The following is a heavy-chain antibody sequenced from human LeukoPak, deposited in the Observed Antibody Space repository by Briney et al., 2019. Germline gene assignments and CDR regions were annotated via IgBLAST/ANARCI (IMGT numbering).Heavy chain of an antibody. J-gene: IGHJ4*02. CDR2: ISGDGGST. CDR1: GFTFDDYA. V-gene: IGHV3-43*02. Sequence: PGGSLRLSCAASGFTFDDYAMHWVRQAPGKGLEWVSLISGDGGSTYYADSVKGRFTISRDNSKNSLYLQMNSLKTEDTAVYYCTRLGITGTKVYWGQGTLVTVSS. D-gene: IGHD1/OR15-1a*01. CDR3: TRLGITGTKVY.